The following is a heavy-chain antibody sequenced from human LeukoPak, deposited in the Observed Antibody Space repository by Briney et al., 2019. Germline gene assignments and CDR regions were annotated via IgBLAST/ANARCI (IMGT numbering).Heavy chain of an antibody. J-gene: IGHJ4*02. CDR1: GDSMTRVGYY. CDR2: IYHSGTT. CDR3: ARAVDYRNYFDY. Sequence: SETLSLTCTVSGDSMTRVGYYWSWVRQHPGKGLEWVGFIYHSGTTFYNPSLESRATISVDTSQNQFSLKLTSVTAADTAVYYCARAVDYRNYFDYWGQGTLVTVSS. D-gene: IGHD4-11*01. V-gene: IGHV4-31*03.